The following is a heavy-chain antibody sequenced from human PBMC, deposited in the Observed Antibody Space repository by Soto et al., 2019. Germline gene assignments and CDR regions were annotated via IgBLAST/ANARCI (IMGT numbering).Heavy chain of an antibody. CDR1: GFTFSDYY. D-gene: IGHD4-17*01. J-gene: IGHJ4*02. CDR3: ARALIDYGDYGDLFDY. Sequence: QVQLVESGGGLVKPGGSLRLSCAASGFTFSDYYMSWIRQAPGKGLEWVSYISSSSSYTNYADSVKGRFTISRDNAKNLLYLQMNSLRAEDTAVYYCARALIDYGDYGDLFDYWGQGTLVTVSS. CDR2: ISSSSSYT. V-gene: IGHV3-11*05.